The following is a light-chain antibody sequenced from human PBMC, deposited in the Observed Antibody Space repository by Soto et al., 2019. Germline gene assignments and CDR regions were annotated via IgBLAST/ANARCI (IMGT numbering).Light chain of an antibody. J-gene: IGLJ1*01. V-gene: IGLV2-14*01. CDR3: SSYTSSSTLV. CDR2: EVS. CDR1: SSDVGGYNY. Sequence: QSALTQPASVSGSPGQSITISCTGTSSDVGGYNYVSWYQQHPGKAPKLMIYEVSNRPSGVSNRFSGSKSGNTASLTISGLPAEDEADYYCSSYTSSSTLVFGTGTKVT.